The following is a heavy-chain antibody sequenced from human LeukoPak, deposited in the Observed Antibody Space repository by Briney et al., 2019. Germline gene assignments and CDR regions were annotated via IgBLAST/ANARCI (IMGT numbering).Heavy chain of an antibody. V-gene: IGHV2-5*02. CDR2: IYWDDDK. CDR1: GFSFTTSGAG. D-gene: IGHD6-19*01. CDR3: AHRPGYSSAHYV. Sequence: SGPTLVNPTQTLTLTCTFSGFSFTTSGAGLGWMRQPPGKALEWLALIYWDDDKRYSPSLKSRLTITKDTSRNQVVLTMTNMDPVDTATYYCAHRPGYSSAHYVWGQGTLVTVSS. J-gene: IGHJ4*02.